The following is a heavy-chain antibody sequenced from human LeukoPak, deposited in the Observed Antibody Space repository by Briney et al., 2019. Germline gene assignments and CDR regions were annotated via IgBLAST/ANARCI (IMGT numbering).Heavy chain of an antibody. CDR2: IYYSGST. Sequence: SETLSLTCTVSGGSISSYYWSWIRQPPGKGLEWIGYIYYSGSTNYNPSLKSRVTISVDTSKNQFSLKLSSVTAADTAVYYCARVLLSNYDFWSGYSNWFDPWGQGTLVTVSS. J-gene: IGHJ5*02. V-gene: IGHV4-59*01. CDR1: GGSISSYY. CDR3: ARVLLSNYDFWSGYSNWFDP. D-gene: IGHD3-3*01.